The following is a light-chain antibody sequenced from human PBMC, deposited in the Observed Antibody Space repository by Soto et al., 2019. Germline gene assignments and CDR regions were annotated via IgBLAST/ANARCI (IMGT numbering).Light chain of an antibody. CDR3: CSYAGSSTYV. Sequence: QSVLTQPASVSGSPGQSITISCTGTSSDVGSYNLVSWYQQHPGKAPKLMIYEVSKRPSGVSNRFSGSKSGNTASLTISGLQAEDEVDYYCCSYAGSSTYVFGTGPKVTVL. CDR2: EVS. J-gene: IGLJ1*01. CDR1: SSDVGSYNL. V-gene: IGLV2-23*02.